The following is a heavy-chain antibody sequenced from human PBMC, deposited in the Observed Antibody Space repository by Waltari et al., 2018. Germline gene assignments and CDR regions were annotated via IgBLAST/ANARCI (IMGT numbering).Heavy chain of an antibody. CDR1: GESMSSTDC. CDR2: ARGDGRT. J-gene: IGHJ5*02. V-gene: IGHV4-4*02. Sequence: QLQLQESGPGLVKPLGTLSLSSAVSGESMSSTDCWGWVRPSPNKGLEWTGQARGDGRTNYSPSCASRVIVSLGTSNSLFSPKLTSATAADTAVYYCARDRGRGLYLDTWGPGTLVTVSP. D-gene: IGHD2-15*01. CDR3: ARDRGRGLYLDT.